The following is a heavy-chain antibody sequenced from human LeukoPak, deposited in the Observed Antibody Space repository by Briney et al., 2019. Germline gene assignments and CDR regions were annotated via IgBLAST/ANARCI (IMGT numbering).Heavy chain of an antibody. CDR2: TYYRSRWGN. CDR3: VRDSDDYYWALDF. J-gene: IGHJ4*02. Sequence: SQTLSLTCAISGDSVSNNIATWSWVRQSPSRGLEWLGRTYYRSRWGNDYATSVKGRITINPDTSRNQFSPQLNSVTPEDTAMYYCVRDSDDYYWALDFWGQGTPVTASS. D-gene: IGHD3-10*01. CDR1: GDSVSNNIAT. V-gene: IGHV6-1*01.